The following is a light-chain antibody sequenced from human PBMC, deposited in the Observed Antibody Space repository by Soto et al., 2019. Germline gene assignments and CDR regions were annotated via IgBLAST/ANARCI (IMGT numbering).Light chain of an antibody. CDR1: ESVSNNY. V-gene: IGKV3-20*01. CDR3: RQHGQWPIT. CDR2: GTS. Sequence: EIVLTQSPGALSLSPGERATLSCRASESVSNNYLAWYQQKPGQAARLLIYGTSNRATGIPDRFSGSGSGTEFTLTISSMQPEDFATYYCRQHGQWPITFGQGTKVDIK. J-gene: IGKJ1*01.